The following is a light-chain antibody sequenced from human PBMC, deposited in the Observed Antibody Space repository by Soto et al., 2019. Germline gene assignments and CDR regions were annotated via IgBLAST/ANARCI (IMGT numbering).Light chain of an antibody. V-gene: IGLV1-40*01. CDR2: GNN. CDR3: RSYDSSLSGYV. CDR1: SANIGTAYN. J-gene: IGLJ1*01. Sequence: QSVLTQPPSVSGAPGQRVTISCTGSSANIGTAYNVDWYQQLPGTAPKPLIYGNNNRPSGVPARFSGSKSGTSAYLAIAGLQAEDEGDYYCRSYDSSLSGYVFGTGTKVTVL.